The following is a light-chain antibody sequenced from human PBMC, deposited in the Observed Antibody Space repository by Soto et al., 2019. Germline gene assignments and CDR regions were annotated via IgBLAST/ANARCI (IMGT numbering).Light chain of an antibody. CDR3: QQFGTSPFT. Sequence: EIVLTQSPGTLSLSPGERATLSCRASQNVLNNYLSWYQQKLGQAPRLLIYRASNRATGIPDRFSGSGSGTDFTLAISRLDPEDFAVYFCQQFGTSPFTYGPGTKVEIK. V-gene: IGKV3-20*01. J-gene: IGKJ3*01. CDR2: RAS. CDR1: QNVLNNY.